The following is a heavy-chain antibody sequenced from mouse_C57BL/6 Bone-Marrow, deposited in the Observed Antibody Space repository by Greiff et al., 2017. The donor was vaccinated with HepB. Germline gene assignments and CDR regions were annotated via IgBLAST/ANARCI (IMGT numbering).Heavy chain of an antibody. Sequence: EVQVVESGGGLVKPGGSLKLSCAASGFTFSSYAMSWVRQTPEKRLEWVATISDGGSYTYYPDNVKGRFTISRDNAKNNLYLQMSHLKSEDTAMYYCARDPYYGSSYEAYWGQGTLVTVSA. CDR1: GFTFSSYA. D-gene: IGHD1-1*01. V-gene: IGHV5-4*01. CDR3: ARDPYYGSSYEAY. CDR2: ISDGGSYT. J-gene: IGHJ3*01.